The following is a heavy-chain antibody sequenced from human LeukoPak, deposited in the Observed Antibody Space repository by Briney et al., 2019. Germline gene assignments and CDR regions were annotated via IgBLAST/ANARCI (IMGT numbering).Heavy chain of an antibody. CDR2: ISTAGDT. V-gene: IGHV3-13*01. D-gene: IGHD2-15*01. CDR3: ARGLPGGLDP. J-gene: IGHJ5*02. CDR1: GFPFSSYD. Sequence: GGSLRLSCAASGFPFSSYDLHRGRQGLGGGLEWVSSISTAGDTYFSGSVKGRFTISRENAKNSLYLQMNSLRVGDTAVYYCARGLPGGLDPWGQGTLVTVSS.